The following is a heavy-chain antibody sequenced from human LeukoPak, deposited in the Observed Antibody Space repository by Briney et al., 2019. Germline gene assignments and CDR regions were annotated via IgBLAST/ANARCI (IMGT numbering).Heavy chain of an antibody. V-gene: IGHV3-7*01. Sequence: GGSLRLSCAASGFTFSNYWMSWVRQAPGKGLEWVANIKQDGSEKNYVDSVKGRFTISRDNGNDSLYLQMNSLRVEDTAVYYCARERNNWNYEGFDYWGQGTLVTVSS. D-gene: IGHD1-7*01. CDR3: ARERNNWNYEGFDY. CDR2: IKQDGSEK. CDR1: GFTFSNYW. J-gene: IGHJ4*02.